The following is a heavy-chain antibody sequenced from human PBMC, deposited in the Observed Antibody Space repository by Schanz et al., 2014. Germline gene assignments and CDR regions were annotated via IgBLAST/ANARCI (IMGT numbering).Heavy chain of an antibody. CDR2: ISGSGGST. Sequence: VQLVESGGGLVKPGGSLRLSCAASGFTFSDYYMSWIRQAPGKGLEWVSGISGSGGSTYDADSVKGRFTISRDNSKNTLYLQVSSLRTEDTAVYFCAKDTGYCHGGACYCFEYWGLGTLXTVSS. D-gene: IGHD2-8*02. CDR3: AKDTGYCHGGACYCFEY. J-gene: IGHJ4*02. CDR1: GFTFSDYY. V-gene: IGHV3-23*04.